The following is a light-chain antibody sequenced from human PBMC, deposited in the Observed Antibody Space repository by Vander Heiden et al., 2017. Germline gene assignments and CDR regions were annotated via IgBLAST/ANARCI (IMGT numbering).Light chain of an antibody. CDR3: QQYAKSIGS. CDR2: DSS. Sequence: IVLTQSPGTLSLSAGARATLSCRASQSVSNNYLAWYQQKPGQAPRLLIYDSSTRATDIPDRFSGSGSETDFTLTISTLEPDDFGVYYCQQYAKSIGSFGQGTKLEI. CDR1: QSVSNNY. V-gene: IGKV3-20*01. J-gene: IGKJ2*03.